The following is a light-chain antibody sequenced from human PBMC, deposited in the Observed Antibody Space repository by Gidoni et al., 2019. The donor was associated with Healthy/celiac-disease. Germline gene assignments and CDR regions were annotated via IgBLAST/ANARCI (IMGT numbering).Light chain of an antibody. CDR1: QSVLCSSNNKHY. CDR2: WAS. CDR3: QQYYSTPHT. V-gene: IGKV4-1*01. J-gene: IGKJ4*01. Sequence: DIVVTQYPDSMAVSMGESATINCKSSQSVLCSSNNKHYLAWYQQKPGQPPKLVIYWASTRESGVPDRFSGRGSGTDFTLTISSLQAEYVAVYYCQQYYSTPHTFGGGTKVEIK.